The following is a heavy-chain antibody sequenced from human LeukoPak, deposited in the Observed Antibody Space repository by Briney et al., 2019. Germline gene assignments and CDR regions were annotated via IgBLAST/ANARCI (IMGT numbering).Heavy chain of an antibody. CDR1: GGSIRSSSYY. CDR2: IYYSGST. J-gene: IGHJ5*02. V-gene: IGHV4-39*07. D-gene: IGHD5-18*01. CDR3: ARENSEGDDSYGYVNWFDP. Sequence: SETLSLTCSVSGGSIRSSSYYWGWIRQPPGKGLEWIGSIYYSGSTYYNPSLKSRVTISIDTSKNQFSLKLSSVTAADTAVYYCARENSEGDDSYGYVNWFDPWGQGTLVTVSS.